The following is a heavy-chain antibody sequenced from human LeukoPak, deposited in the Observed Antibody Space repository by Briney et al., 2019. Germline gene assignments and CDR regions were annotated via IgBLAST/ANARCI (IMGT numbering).Heavy chain of an antibody. CDR3: ARYENPFDY. J-gene: IGHJ4*02. D-gene: IGHD1-1*01. CDR1: GGSFSSGSYY. Sequence: SETLSLTCTVSGGSFSSGSYYWSWIRQPPGTGLEWIGYIYYSGSTNYNPSLKSRVTISVDTSKNQFSLKLSSVTAADTAVYYCARYENPFDYWGQGTLVTVSS. CDR2: IYYSGST. V-gene: IGHV4-61*01.